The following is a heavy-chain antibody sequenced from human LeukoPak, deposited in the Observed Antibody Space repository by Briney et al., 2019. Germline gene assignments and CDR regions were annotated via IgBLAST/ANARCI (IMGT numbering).Heavy chain of an antibody. D-gene: IGHD6-6*01. CDR2: ISGTGSTV. CDR3: AREASYYFDY. Sequence: GGSLRLSCAASRFTFSSYKMHWVRQAPGKGLEWVSYISGTGSTVFYADSVKGRFTISRDNAKNSLYLLMNSLRAEDTAVYYCAREASYYFDYWGQGTLVTVSS. J-gene: IGHJ4*02. CDR1: RFTFSSYK. V-gene: IGHV3-48*03.